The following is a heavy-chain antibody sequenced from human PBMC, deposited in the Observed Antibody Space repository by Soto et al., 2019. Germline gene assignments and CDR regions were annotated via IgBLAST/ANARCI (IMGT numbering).Heavy chain of an antibody. CDR1: GGTFSTDS. V-gene: IGHV1-69*12. J-gene: IGHJ6*02. CDR3: AREIDGYYGMDV. CDR2: IIPMFGTA. Sequence: QVQLVQSGAEVKKXGSSVKVSCKASGGTFSTDSISWVRQAPGQGLEWMGGIIPMFGTANNAQKFQGRVTITADESTSTAYMELSSLRSEDTAVYFCAREIDGYYGMDVWGQGTTVTVAS.